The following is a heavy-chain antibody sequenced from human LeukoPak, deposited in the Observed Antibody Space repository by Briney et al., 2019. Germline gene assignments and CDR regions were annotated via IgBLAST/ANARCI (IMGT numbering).Heavy chain of an antibody. CDR3: ARDFGLRCSGGTCYSVYYYGMDV. Sequence: GGSLRLSCSAPGFSFSNYAMYWVRQAPGKGLGWVANIKQGGSEKYYVDSVKGRFTISRDNAKNSLYLQMNSLRAEDTAVYYCARDFGLRCSGGTCYSVYYYGMDVWGKGTTVTVSS. CDR1: GFSFSNYA. J-gene: IGHJ6*04. V-gene: IGHV3-7*03. D-gene: IGHD2-15*01. CDR2: IKQGGSEK.